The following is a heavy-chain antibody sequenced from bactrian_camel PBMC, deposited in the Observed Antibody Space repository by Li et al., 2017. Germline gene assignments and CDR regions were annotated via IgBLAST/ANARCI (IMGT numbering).Heavy chain of an antibody. CDR2: IDSDGGT. V-gene: IGHV3S53*01. CDR1: GATFRYAC. D-gene: IGHD5*01. Sequence: VQLVESGGGSVQTGGSLRLSCAASGATFRYACMGWFRQAPGKRREDVASIDSDGGTRYADSVKGRFTISIDNAKDTLTLQMNSLKPEDTAMYYCVADAFRGCWNVLGYKYSGQGTQVTVSS. J-gene: IGHJ4*01. CDR3: VADAFRGCWNVLGYKY.